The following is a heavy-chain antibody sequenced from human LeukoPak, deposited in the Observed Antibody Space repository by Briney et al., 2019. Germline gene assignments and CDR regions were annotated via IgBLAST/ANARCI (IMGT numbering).Heavy chain of an antibody. V-gene: IGHV1-2*02. CDR3: ARAYHDYFAY. J-gene: IGHJ4*02. Sequence: ASVKDSCKASGGTFSRYAISWVRQAPGQGLEWMGLINPNSAVTNYAQKFQGRVTMTRDTSISTAYMELSRLRSDNTAVYYCARAYHDYFAYWGQGALVTVSS. CDR2: INPNSAVT. CDR1: GGTFSRYA. D-gene: IGHD3-16*01.